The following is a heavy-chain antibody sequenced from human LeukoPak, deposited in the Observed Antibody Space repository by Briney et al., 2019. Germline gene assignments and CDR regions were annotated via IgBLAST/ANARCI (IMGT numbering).Heavy chain of an antibody. J-gene: IGHJ3*02. CDR1: GFTVSTVY. V-gene: IGHV3-53*01. Sequence: GGSLRLSCAASGFTVSTVYITWVRQAPGKGLEWVSVIYGGPTAFYADSVKDRFTISRDNPKNTLNLQMNSLRAEDTAVCYCAREIGQLGGAFDIWGQGTMVTVSS. D-gene: IGHD7-27*01. CDR2: IYGGPTA. CDR3: AREIGQLGGAFDI.